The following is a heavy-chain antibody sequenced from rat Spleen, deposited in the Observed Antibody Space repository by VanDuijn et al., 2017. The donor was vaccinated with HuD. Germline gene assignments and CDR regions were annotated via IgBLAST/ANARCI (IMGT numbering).Heavy chain of an antibody. J-gene: IGHJ2*01. CDR3: TRDYYDGSYYYYFDY. CDR1: GFSLTSNG. Sequence: QVQLKESGPGLVQPSQTLSLTCTVSGFSLTSNGVSWVRQPPGKGLEWIAAISSGGSTYYNSALKSRLSISRGTSKSQVFLKMNSLQTEDTAIYFCTRDYYDGSYYYYFDYWGQGVMVTVSS. V-gene: IGHV2S12*01. CDR2: ISSGGST. D-gene: IGHD1-12*02.